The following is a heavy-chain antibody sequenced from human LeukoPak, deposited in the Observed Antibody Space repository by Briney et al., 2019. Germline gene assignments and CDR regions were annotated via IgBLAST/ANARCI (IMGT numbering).Heavy chain of an antibody. CDR3: ARDGGYIRQWLAY. Sequence: GGSLRLSCAASGFTFDDYAMHWVRQAPGKGLEWVAVISYDGSNKYYADSVKGRFTISRDNSKNTLYLQMNSLRAEDTAVYYCARDGGYIRQWLAYWGQGTLVTVSS. D-gene: IGHD6-19*01. V-gene: IGHV3-30-3*01. J-gene: IGHJ4*02. CDR1: GFTFDDYA. CDR2: ISYDGSNK.